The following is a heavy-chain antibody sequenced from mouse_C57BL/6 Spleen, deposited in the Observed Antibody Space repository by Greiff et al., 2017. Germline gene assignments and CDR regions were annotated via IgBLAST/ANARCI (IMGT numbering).Heavy chain of an antibody. D-gene: IGHD2-4*01. CDR1: GYTFTSYW. Sequence: VQLQQPGAELVMPGASVKLSCKASGYTFTSYWMHWVKQRPGQGLEWIGEIDPSDSDTNYNQKFKGKDTLTVDKSSSTAYMQLSGLTSEDSAVYCYARFEDDWLDYWGQGTTVTVSS. J-gene: IGHJ2*01. CDR2: IDPSDSDT. V-gene: IGHV1-69*01. CDR3: ARFEDDWLDY.